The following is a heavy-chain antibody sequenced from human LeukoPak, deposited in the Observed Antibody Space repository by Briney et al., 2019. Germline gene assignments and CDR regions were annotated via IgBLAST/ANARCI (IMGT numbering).Heavy chain of an antibody. J-gene: IGHJ4*02. V-gene: IGHV4-39*01. CDR2: ISCRGGN. Sequence: PSETLSLTCTVSGASISTSSYCWGWIRQPPGKGLEWIGTISCRGGNYYNPSLQTRATTSVDTSSNQFSLKLSSVTAADTAVYYCARRNYPYYFDYWGRGTLVTVSS. CDR3: ARRNYPYYFDY. CDR1: GASISTSSYC. D-gene: IGHD4-11*01.